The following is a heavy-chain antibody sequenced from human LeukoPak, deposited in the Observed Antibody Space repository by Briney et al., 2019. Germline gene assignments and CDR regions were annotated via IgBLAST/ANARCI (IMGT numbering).Heavy chain of an antibody. J-gene: IGHJ4*02. V-gene: IGHV4-39*01. Sequence: SETLSLTCTVASGSISSSSYYWGWIRQPPGKGLEWIGIINHSGSTYYKSSLKSRVTISVDTSKNQFSLKLSSVTAADTAVYYCARTRYYYNSRSYGAPYYFDYWGQGTLVTVSS. CDR3: ARTRYYYNSRSYGAPYYFDY. CDR2: INHSGST. D-gene: IGHD3-10*01. CDR1: SGSISSSSYY.